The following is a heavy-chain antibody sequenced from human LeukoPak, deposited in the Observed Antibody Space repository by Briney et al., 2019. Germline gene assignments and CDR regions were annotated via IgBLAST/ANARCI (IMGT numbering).Heavy chain of an antibody. Sequence: PGGSLRLSCAASGFTFSNAWMIWVRQAPGRGLEWVGFIRSKAYGGTTEYAASVKGRFTISRDDSKSIAYLQMDSLKTEDTAVYYCTRDYGDYKGDYWGQGTLVTVSS. D-gene: IGHD4-17*01. CDR3: TRDYGDYKGDY. J-gene: IGHJ4*02. V-gene: IGHV3-49*04. CDR1: GFTFSNAW. CDR2: IRSKAYGGTT.